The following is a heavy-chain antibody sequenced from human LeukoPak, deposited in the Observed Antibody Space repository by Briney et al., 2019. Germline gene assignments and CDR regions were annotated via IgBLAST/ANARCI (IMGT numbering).Heavy chain of an antibody. Sequence: SVKVSCKASGGTFSSYAISWVRQAPGQGLEWVGGIIPIFGTANYAQKFQGRVTITADESTSTAYMELSSLRSEDTAVYYCAREQGTRGPFDYWGQGTLVTVSS. CDR1: GGTFSSYA. CDR3: AREQGTRGPFDY. J-gene: IGHJ4*02. D-gene: IGHD3-10*01. CDR2: IIPIFGTA. V-gene: IGHV1-69*13.